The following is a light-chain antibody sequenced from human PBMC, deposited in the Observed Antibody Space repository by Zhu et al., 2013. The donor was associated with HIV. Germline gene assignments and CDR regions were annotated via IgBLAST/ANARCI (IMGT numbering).Light chain of an antibody. CDR3: QQYGSSPLT. CDR1: QSVSSSY. J-gene: IGKJ4*01. V-gene: IGKV3D-20*01. Sequence: VLTQSPGTLSLSPGESATLSCGASQSVSSSYLAWYQQRPGLAPRLLIYDASTRATGIPDRFSGSGSGTDFTLTISRLEPEDFALYYCQQYGSSPLTFGGGTKVEIK. CDR2: DAS.